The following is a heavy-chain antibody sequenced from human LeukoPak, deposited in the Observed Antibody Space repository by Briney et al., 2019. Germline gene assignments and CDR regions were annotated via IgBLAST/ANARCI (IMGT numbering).Heavy chain of an antibody. D-gene: IGHD3-10*01. CDR3: AKVLLWFGELPYYFDS. V-gene: IGHV3-23*01. CDR2: ISGSGGST. Sequence: PGGSLRLSCAASGFTFSSYAMSWVRQAPGKGLEWVSAISGSGGSTYYADSVKGRFTISRDNSKNTLYLQMNSLRAEDTAVYYCAKVLLWFGELPYYFDSWGQGTLVTVS. CDR1: GFTFSSYA. J-gene: IGHJ4*02.